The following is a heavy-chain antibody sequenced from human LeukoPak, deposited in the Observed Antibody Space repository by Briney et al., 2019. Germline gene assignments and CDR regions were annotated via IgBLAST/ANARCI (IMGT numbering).Heavy chain of an antibody. J-gene: IGHJ4*02. D-gene: IGHD3-16*01. V-gene: IGHV4-4*02. CDR3: ARGMEGGDYFDY. CDR2: IYYSGST. CDR1: GGSISSSNW. Sequence: PSETLSLTCAVSGGSISSSNWWSWVRQPPGKGLEWIGYIYYSGSTNYNPSLKSRVTISVDTSKNQFSLKLSSVTAADTAVYYCARGMEGGDYFDYWGQGTLVTVSS.